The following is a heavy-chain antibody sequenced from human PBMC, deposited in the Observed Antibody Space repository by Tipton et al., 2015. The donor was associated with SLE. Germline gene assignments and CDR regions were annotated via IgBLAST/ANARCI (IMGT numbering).Heavy chain of an antibody. Sequence: TLSLTCAVYGGSFSGYYWSWIRQPPGKGLEWIGEINHSGSTNYNPSLKSRVTISVDTSKNQFSLKLSSVTAADTAVYYCVRGRAYDFWKGPFDYWGQGTLVTVSS. V-gene: IGHV4-34*01. D-gene: IGHD3-3*01. CDR2: INHSGST. J-gene: IGHJ4*02. CDR3: VRGRAYDFWKGPFDY. CDR1: GGSFSGYY.